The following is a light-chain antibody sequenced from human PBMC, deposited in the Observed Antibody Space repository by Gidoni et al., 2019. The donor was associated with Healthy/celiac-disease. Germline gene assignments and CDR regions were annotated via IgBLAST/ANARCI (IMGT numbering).Light chain of an antibody. CDR2: DAS. V-gene: IGKV3-11*01. CDR1: QSVSSY. J-gene: IGKJ3*01. CDR3: QQRSNLPSLT. Sequence: EIVLTQSPATLSLSPGERATLSCRASQSVSSYLAWYQQKPGQAPRLLIYDASNRATGIPARFSGSGSGTDFTLTISSLEPEDFAVYYCQQRSNLPSLTFXPXTKVDIK.